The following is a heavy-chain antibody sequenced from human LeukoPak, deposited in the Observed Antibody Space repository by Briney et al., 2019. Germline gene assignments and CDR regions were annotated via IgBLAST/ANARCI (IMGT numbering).Heavy chain of an antibody. V-gene: IGHV4-34*01. D-gene: IGHD5/OR15-5a*01. J-gene: IGHJ5*02. Sequence: SETLSLTCAVYGGSFSGYYWSWIRQPPGKGLEWIGEINHSGSTNYNPSLKSRVTISVDTSKNQFSLELSSVTAADTAVYYCARDRVPTNWFDPWGQGTLVTVSS. CDR3: ARDRVPTNWFDP. CDR1: GGSFSGYY. CDR2: INHSGST.